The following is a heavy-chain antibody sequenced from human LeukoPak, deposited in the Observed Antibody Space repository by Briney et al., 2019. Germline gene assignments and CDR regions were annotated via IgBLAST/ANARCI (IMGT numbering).Heavy chain of an antibody. D-gene: IGHD3-3*01. CDR2: FFHSGAT. J-gene: IGHJ3*02. V-gene: IGHV4-38-2*01. CDR3: ARPSTVFGVTIGAFDI. Sequence: MPSETLSLTCAVSGHSISSTYYWVLIRQPPGEGLEWIGRFFHSGATYYNPSLKSRVTISEDSSKNQFSLKLRSVTAADTAVYYCARPSTVFGVTIGAFDIWGRGTMVTVSS. CDR1: GHSISSTYY.